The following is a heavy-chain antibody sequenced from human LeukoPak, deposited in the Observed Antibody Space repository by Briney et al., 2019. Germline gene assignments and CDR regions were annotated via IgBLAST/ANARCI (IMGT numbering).Heavy chain of an antibody. CDR2: ISSSSSTI. CDR1: GFTFSSYS. J-gene: IGHJ5*02. Sequence: PGGSLRLSCAASGFTFSSYSMNWVRQAPGKGLEWDSYISSSSSTIYYADSVKGRFTISRDNAKNSLYLQMNSLRAEDTAVYYCATDGEGYCSSTSCSDDPWGQGTLVTVSS. D-gene: IGHD2-2*01. CDR3: ATDGEGYCSSTSCSDDP. V-gene: IGHV3-48*01.